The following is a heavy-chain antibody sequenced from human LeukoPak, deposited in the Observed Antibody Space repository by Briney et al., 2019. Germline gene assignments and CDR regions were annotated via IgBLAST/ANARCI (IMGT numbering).Heavy chain of an antibody. CDR2: INHSGST. D-gene: IGHD2-2*02. CDR3: ARERRYCSSTSCYNLTQYYYYMDV. V-gene: IGHV4-34*01. CDR1: GGSFSGYY. Sequence: SETVSLTCAVCGGSFSGYYWSWIRQPPGKGLEGMGEINHSGSTNYNPSLKSGGTISVDTSKSRSSLKLSSVTAADTAVYYCARERRYCSSTSCYNLTQYYYYMDVWGKGTTVTVSS. J-gene: IGHJ6*03.